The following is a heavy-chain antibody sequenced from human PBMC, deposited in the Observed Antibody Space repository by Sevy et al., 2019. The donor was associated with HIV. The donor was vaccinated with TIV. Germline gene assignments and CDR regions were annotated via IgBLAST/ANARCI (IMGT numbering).Heavy chain of an antibody. V-gene: IGHV3-30-3*01. J-gene: IGHJ5*02. CDR3: ARDQHDYGGNLRTGWFDP. D-gene: IGHD4-17*01. Sequence: GGSLRLSCAASGFTFSSYAMHWVRQAPGKGLEWVALISYDGSNKYYADSVKGRFTISRDNSKNRLYLQMNSLRAEDTAVYYCARDQHDYGGNLRTGWFDPWGQGTLVTVSS. CDR1: GFTFSSYA. CDR2: ISYDGSNK.